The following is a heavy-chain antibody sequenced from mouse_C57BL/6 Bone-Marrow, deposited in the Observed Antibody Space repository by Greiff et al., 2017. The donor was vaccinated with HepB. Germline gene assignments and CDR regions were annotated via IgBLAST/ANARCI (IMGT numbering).Heavy chain of an antibody. CDR1: GYTFTDYY. J-gene: IGHJ4*01. V-gene: IGHV1-19*01. CDR2: INPYNGGT. CDR3: ARYALLRRRMDY. D-gene: IGHD1-1*01. Sequence: EVQLQQSGPVLVKPGASVKMSCKASGYTFTDYYMNWVKQSHGKSLEWIGVINPYNGGTSYNQKFKGKATLTVDKSSSTAYMELNSLTSEDSAVYYCARYALLRRRMDYWGQGTSVTVSS.